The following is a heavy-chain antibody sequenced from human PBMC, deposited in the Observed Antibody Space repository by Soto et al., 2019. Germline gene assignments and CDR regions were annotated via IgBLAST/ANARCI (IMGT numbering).Heavy chain of an antibody. CDR2: INPNSGGT. J-gene: IGHJ3*02. D-gene: IGHD3-3*01. CDR3: ARDIDDFWSGYSDAFDS. Sequence: KLSWKDSGYTFAGYSRYWVRPATGQGLEWMGWINPNSGGTNYAQKFQGWVTMTRDTSISTAYMELSRLRSDDTAVYYCARDIDDFWSGYSDAFDSWGQGTLVTVS. V-gene: IGHV1-2*04. CDR1: GYTFAGYS.